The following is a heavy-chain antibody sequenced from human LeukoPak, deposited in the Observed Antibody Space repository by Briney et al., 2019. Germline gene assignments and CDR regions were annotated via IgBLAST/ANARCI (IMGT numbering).Heavy chain of an antibody. V-gene: IGHV4-59*08. J-gene: IGHJ4*02. D-gene: IGHD2-21*01. CDR3: ARHLNNCGDDCYIFDF. CDR1: GGSIFSYY. Sequence: SETLSLTCTVSGGSIFSYYWSWIRQPPGKGLDWMGYIYYSGSTNYNPSLKSRVTISVDTSKNQFSPRVSSVTAADTAVYYCARHLNNCGDDCYIFDFWGQGTLVTVSS. CDR2: IYYSGST.